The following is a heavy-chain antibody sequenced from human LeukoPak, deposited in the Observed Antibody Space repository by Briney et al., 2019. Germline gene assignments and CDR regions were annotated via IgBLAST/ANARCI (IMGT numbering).Heavy chain of an antibody. CDR1: GYTFTGYY. CDR3: ARDLVEMATIAIDDY. V-gene: IGHV1-2*02. CDR2: VNPNSGGT. J-gene: IGHJ4*02. D-gene: IGHD5-24*01. Sequence: ASVKVSCKASGYTFTGYYMHWVRQAPGQGLEWMGWVNPNSGGTNYAQKFQGRVTMTRDTSISTAYMELSRLRSDDTAVYYCARDLVEMATIAIDDYWGQGTLVTVSS.